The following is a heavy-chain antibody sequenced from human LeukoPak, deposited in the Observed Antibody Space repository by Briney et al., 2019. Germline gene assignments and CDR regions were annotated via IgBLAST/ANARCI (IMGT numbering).Heavy chain of an antibody. CDR2: ISSSGSTI. V-gene: IGHV3-48*03. CDR3: VRDVGAVRGEAYFDY. Sequence: HPGGSLRLSCAASGFTFGSYEMNWVRQAPGKGLEWVSYISSSGSTIYYADSVKGRFTISRDNAKNSLYLQMNSLRAEDTAMYFCVRDVGAVRGEAYFDYWGQGTLVTVSS. J-gene: IGHJ4*02. CDR1: GFTFGSYE. D-gene: IGHD3-10*01.